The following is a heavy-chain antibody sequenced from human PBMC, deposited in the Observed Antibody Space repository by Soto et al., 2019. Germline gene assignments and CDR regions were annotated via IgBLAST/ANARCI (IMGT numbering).Heavy chain of an antibody. CDR1: GYSYTSYT. D-gene: IGHD6-13*01. J-gene: IGHJ4*02. CDR2: ISAYSGYT. V-gene: IGHV1-18*04. Sequence: ASVKVSCKASGYSYTSYTIIWVRQAPGQGLEWMGWISAYSGYTNYAQKFQGRVTITTDASTSTAYMELRSLRSDDTAVYYCARGIAAAGVIATYYFDYWGQGTLVTVSS. CDR3: ARGIAAAGVIATYYFDY.